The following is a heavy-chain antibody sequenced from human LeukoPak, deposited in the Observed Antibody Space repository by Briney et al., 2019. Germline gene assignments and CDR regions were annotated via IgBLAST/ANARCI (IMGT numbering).Heavy chain of an antibody. CDR1: GFTFSSYA. D-gene: IGHD1-20*01. Sequence: GGSLRLSCAASGFTFSSYAMSWVRRAPGKGLEWVSAISGSGGSTYYADSVKGRFTISRDNSKNTLYLQMNSLRAEDTAVYYCAKGITVRSYFDYWGQGTLVTVSS. CDR3: AKGITVRSYFDY. CDR2: ISGSGGST. V-gene: IGHV3-23*01. J-gene: IGHJ4*02.